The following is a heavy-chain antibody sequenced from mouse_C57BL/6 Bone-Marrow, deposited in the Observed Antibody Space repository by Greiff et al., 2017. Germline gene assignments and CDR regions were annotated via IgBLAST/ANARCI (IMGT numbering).Heavy chain of an antibody. V-gene: IGHV3-6*01. Sequence: EVQLVESGPGLVKPSQSLSLTCSVTGYSINSGYYWNWIRQFPGNKLEWMGYISYDGSNNYTPSLQNRISITRDTSKNQFFLKLNSVTTEDTATYYCARHELLHFDYWGQGTTLTVSS. J-gene: IGHJ2*01. D-gene: IGHD1-1*01. CDR3: ARHELLHFDY. CDR1: GYSINSGYY. CDR2: ISYDGSN.